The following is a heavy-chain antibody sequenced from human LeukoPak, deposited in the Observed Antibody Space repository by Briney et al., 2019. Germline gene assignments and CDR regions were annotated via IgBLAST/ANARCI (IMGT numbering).Heavy chain of an antibody. V-gene: IGHV4-34*01. D-gene: IGHD6-13*01. CDR2: INHSGST. CDR1: GGSFSGYY. Sequence: PSETLSLTCAVYGGSFSGYYWSWIRQPPGKGLEWIGEINHSGSTNYNPSLKSRVTMSVDTSKNQFSLKLSSVTAADTAVYYCARRRQGSSWYFDYWGQGTLVTVSS. J-gene: IGHJ4*02. CDR3: ARRRQGSSWYFDY.